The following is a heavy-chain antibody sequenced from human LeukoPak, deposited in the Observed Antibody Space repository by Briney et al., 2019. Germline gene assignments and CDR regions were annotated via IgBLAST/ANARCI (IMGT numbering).Heavy chain of an antibody. CDR3: ARGFRYTYGIDY. J-gene: IGHJ4*02. V-gene: IGHV1-18*01. D-gene: IGHD5-18*01. CDR1: GYFFTNYG. CDR2: ISGYNGNT. Sequence: ASVKVSCTASGYFFTNYGISWVRQAPGQGLEWMGWISGYNGNTYYAQNFQGRVTMTTDTSMSTAYMELRSLSSDDTAMYYCARGFRYTYGIDYWGQGTQVTVSS.